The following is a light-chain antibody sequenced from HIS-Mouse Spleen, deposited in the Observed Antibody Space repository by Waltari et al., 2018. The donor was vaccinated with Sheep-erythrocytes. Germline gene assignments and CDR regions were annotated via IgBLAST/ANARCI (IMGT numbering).Light chain of an antibody. CDR2: DVS. CDR1: SSDVGGYNY. Sequence: QSALTQPRSVSGSPGQSVTISCTGTSSDVGGYNYVSWYQQHPGKAPKLMIYDVSKRPSGVPDCFCGSKSGNTAYLTISGLQAEDEADYYCCSYAGSYNHVFATGTKVTVL. J-gene: IGLJ1*01. CDR3: CSYAGSYNHV. V-gene: IGLV2-11*01.